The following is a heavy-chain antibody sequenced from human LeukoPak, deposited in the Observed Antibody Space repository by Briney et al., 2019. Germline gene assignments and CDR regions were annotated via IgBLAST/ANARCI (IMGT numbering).Heavy chain of an antibody. CDR3: AKGWWGISGGIPQPFDH. J-gene: IGHJ4*02. Sequence: GGSLRLSCAASGFTFGSYAMGWVRQAPGKGLEWVSAISSSGASIYYADSVKGRFTISRDNSKNTVDLQMDSLRAEDTAVYYCAKGWWGISGGIPQPFDHCGQGTLVTVSS. CDR1: GFTFGSYA. D-gene: IGHD2-15*01. CDR2: ISSSGASI. V-gene: IGHV3-23*01.